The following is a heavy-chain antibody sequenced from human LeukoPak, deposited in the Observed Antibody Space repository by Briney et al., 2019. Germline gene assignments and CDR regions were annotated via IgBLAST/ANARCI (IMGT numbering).Heavy chain of an antibody. CDR3: ARSRARSLVRGFDP. J-gene: IGHJ5*02. Sequence: ASVKVSCKASGYTFTSYDINWVRQATGQGLEWMGWMDPNSDNTDYAQKFQGRVTMTRNTSISTAYMELSSLRSEDTAVYFCARSRARSLVRGFDPWGQGTLVTVSS. CDR2: MDPNSDNT. D-gene: IGHD3-16*02. CDR1: GYTFTSYD. V-gene: IGHV1-8*01.